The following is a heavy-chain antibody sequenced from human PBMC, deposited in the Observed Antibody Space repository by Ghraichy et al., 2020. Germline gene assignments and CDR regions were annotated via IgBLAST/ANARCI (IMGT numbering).Heavy chain of an antibody. Sequence: SETLSLTCTVSGGSISSGGYYWSWIRQHPGKGLEWIGYIYYSGSTYYNPSLKSRVTISVDTSKNQFSLKLSSVTAADTAVYYCARDRPDGGSGDYYYYYGMDVWGQGTTVTVSS. CDR3: ARDRPDGGSGDYYYYYGMDV. CDR2: IYYSGST. CDR1: GGSISSGGYY. V-gene: IGHV4-31*03. J-gene: IGHJ6*02. D-gene: IGHD2-15*01.